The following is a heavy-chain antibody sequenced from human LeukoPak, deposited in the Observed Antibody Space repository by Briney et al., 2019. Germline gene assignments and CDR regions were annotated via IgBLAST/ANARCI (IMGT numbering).Heavy chain of an antibody. D-gene: IGHD1-26*01. V-gene: IGHV7-4-1*02. CDR2: INTNTGNP. J-gene: IGHJ4*02. CDR3: AREDVDGSYLMGDY. Sequence: ASVKVSCKASGYTFTSYAMNWVRQAPGQGLEWMGWINTNTGNPTYAQGFTGRFVFSLDTSVSTAYLQISGLKAEDTAVYYCAREDVDGSYLMGDYWGQGTLVTVSS. CDR1: GYTFTSYA.